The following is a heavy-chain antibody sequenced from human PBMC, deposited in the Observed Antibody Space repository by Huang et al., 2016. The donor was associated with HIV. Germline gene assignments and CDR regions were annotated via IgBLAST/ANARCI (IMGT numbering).Heavy chain of an antibody. D-gene: IGHD2-2*01. CDR2: SYQVDSDT. Sequence: EVQLVQSGAVVKKPGESLKISCKGSGYTFNGYWIGWVRQRPGKGLEGMGISYQVDSDTTYSPPFQGQVTISADKSISTAYLQWSGLKASDTAMYYCARQGVGDFVVEPTGLGAFDIWGQGTMVTVSS. CDR1: GYTFNGYW. V-gene: IGHV5-51*01. J-gene: IGHJ3*02. CDR3: ARQGVGDFVVEPTGLGAFDI.